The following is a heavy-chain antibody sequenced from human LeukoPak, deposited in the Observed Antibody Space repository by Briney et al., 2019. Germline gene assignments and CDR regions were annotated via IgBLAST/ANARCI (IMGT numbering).Heavy chain of an antibody. V-gene: IGHV3-23*01. CDR2: ISGSTGRT. CDR1: GFRFSTFG. D-gene: IGHD3-22*01. CDR3: ARGGYDSSGYYFAYDY. Sequence: PGGSLRLSCAASGFRFSTFGMHWVRQAPGKGLEWVSAISGSTGRTYYADSVKGRFTISRDNSKNTLYLQMNSLRAEDTVVYYCARGGYDSSGYYFAYDYWGQGTLVTVSS. J-gene: IGHJ4*02.